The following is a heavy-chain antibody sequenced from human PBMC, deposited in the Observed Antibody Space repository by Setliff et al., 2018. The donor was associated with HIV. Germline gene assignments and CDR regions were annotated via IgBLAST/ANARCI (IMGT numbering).Heavy chain of an antibody. V-gene: IGHV4-31*03. Sequence: LSLTCSVSGGSTTSGGYYWSWIRQHPGKGLEYIGYIYYSGSTYYNPSLKSRVTMSIDTSTQQFFLNVTSVTAADTAVYYCARHSPNVGVRGDAFDIWGQGTVVTVSS. D-gene: IGHD2-8*01. CDR2: IYYSGST. CDR1: GGSTTSGGYY. CDR3: ARHSPNVGVRGDAFDI. J-gene: IGHJ3*02.